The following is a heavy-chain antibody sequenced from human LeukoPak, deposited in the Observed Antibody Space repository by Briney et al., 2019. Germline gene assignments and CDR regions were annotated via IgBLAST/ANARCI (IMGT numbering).Heavy chain of an antibody. J-gene: IGHJ4*02. V-gene: IGHV4-59*01. CDR3: ARAPYSSAPFDY. CDR2: IYYSGST. Sequence: SETLSLNCIVSGGSISSYYWSWIRQPPGKGLEWIGYIYYSGSTNYNPSLKSRVTISVVTSKNQFSLKLSSVTAADTAVYYCARAPYSSAPFDYWGQGTLITVSS. CDR1: GGSISSYY. D-gene: IGHD6-25*01.